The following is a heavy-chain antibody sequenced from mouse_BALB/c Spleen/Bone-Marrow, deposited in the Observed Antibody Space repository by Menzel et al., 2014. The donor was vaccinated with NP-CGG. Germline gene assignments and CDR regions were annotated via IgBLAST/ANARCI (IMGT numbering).Heavy chain of an antibody. CDR1: GFTFNTYA. J-gene: IGHJ4*01. V-gene: IGHV10-1*02. CDR2: IRSKSNNYAT. Sequence: EVKVVESGGGLVQPKGSLKISCAASGFTFNTYAMNWVRQAPGKGLEWVARIRSKSNNYATYYVDSVEDRFTVSRDDSQSMLYLQMNNLRTEDTAMYYCVTYYDYDLYAMDYWGQGTSVTVSS. CDR3: VTYYDYDLYAMDY. D-gene: IGHD2-4*01.